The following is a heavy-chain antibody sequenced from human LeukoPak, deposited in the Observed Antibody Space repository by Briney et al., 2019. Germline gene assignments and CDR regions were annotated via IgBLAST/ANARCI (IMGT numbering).Heavy chain of an antibody. CDR1: GFTFSSYG. J-gene: IGHJ4*02. CDR2: ISYDGSNK. CDR3: AKVAWELLRDY. D-gene: IGHD1-26*01. Sequence: PGGSLRLSCAASGFTFSSYGMHWVRQAPGKGLEWVAVISYDGSNKYYADSVKGRFTISRDNSKNTLYLQMNSLRAEDTAVYYCAKVAWELLRDYWGQGTLVTVSS. V-gene: IGHV3-30*18.